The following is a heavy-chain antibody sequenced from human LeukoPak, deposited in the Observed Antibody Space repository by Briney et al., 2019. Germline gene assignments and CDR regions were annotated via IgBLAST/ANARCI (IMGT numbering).Heavy chain of an antibody. CDR3: AREFGHNRWYFDY. Sequence: GGSLRLSCAASGFTFRTYSIHWVRQAPGKGLEWVTVVSADGRTQLYSDSVKGRFTVSRDNSPNTLHLQMNSLKTEDTAAYYCAREFGHNRWYFDYWGQGALVTVSS. CDR2: VSADGRTQ. J-gene: IGHJ4*02. D-gene: IGHD5-24*01. CDR1: GFTFRTYS. V-gene: IGHV3-30*03.